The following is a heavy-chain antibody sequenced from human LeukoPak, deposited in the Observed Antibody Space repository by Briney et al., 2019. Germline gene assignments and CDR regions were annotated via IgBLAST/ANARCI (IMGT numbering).Heavy chain of an antibody. CDR1: LVTLSGDD. V-gene: IGHV3-23*01. CDR3: AILKQVVRYTFDN. D-gene: IGHD2-15*01. Sequence: PGGSLTLTSAASLVTLSGDDISSGRQAPGKGLEWVSCISAGGDDTYCADSVRGRFTVSRDNSKNTLYLQVGTLSAEDTAVYYCAILKQVVRYTFDNWGQGTLVTVSS. J-gene: IGHJ4*02. CDR2: ISAGGDDT.